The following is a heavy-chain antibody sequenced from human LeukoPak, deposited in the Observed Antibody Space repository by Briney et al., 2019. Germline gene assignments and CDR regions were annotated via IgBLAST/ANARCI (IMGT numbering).Heavy chain of an antibody. J-gene: IGHJ4*02. V-gene: IGHV3-48*01. D-gene: IGHD3-10*01. Sequence: GGSLRLSCAASGFTFSSYSMNWVRQAPGKGLEWVSYISSSSSTIYYADSVKGRFTISRDNAKNSLYLQTNSLRAEDTAVYYCARGAGAYFDYWGQGTLVTVSS. CDR3: ARGAGAYFDY. CDR2: ISSSSSTI. CDR1: GFTFSSYS.